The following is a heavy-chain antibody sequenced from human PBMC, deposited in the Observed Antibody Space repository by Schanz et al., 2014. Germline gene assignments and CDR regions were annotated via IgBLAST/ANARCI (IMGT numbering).Heavy chain of an antibody. D-gene: IGHD6-13*01. Sequence: EVQLVESGGGLVQPGGSLRLSCEASGFTFSNYNMNWVRRAPGKGLEWVSYISRSSSTIYCTDSVKGRFTISRDNAKNSVFLQMNGLRDEDTAVYYCATETYSSSWCFDYWGQGTLVTVSS. CDR3: ATETYSSSWCFDY. J-gene: IGHJ4*02. CDR1: GFTFSNYN. V-gene: IGHV3-48*02. CDR2: ISRSSSTI.